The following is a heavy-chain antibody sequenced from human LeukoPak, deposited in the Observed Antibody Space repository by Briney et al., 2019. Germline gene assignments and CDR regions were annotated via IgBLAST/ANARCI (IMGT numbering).Heavy chain of an antibody. CDR2: INHSRGT. V-gene: IGHV4-34*01. Sequence: SETLCLTCSVYGGSITAYYWSWIRQPPGKGLEWIGEINHSRGTKYNPSLESRVTILLDASKNEFSLNLNSVTAADTAVYYCAREDYYFDSWGQGTLVTVSS. CDR3: AREDYYFDS. CDR1: GGSITAYY. J-gene: IGHJ4*02.